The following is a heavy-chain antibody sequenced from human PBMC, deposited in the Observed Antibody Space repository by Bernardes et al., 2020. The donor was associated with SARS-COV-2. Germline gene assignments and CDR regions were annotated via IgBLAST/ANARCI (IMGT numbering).Heavy chain of an antibody. CDR3: GKRAVSGNNWYFDL. V-gene: IGHV3-74*01. Sequence: GGSLRLSCAASGFILSNYLLHWVRQVPGKGLVWVSRISDDGATTTYADSVKGRFTISRDKAKNTMSLQMNSLRVEDTAVYYCGKRAVSGNNWYFDLWGRGTLVTVSS. J-gene: IGHJ2*01. D-gene: IGHD6-19*01. CDR1: GFILSNYL. CDR2: ISDDGATT.